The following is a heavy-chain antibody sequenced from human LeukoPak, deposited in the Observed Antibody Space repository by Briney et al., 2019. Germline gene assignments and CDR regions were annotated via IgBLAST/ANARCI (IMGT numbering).Heavy chain of an antibody. D-gene: IGHD3-3*01. CDR1: GFTFSSYS. V-gene: IGHV3-21*01. J-gene: IGHJ4*02. CDR2: ISSSSSYI. Sequence: GGSLRLSCAASGFTFSSYSMNWVRQAPGKGLEWVSSISSSSSYIYYADSAKGRFTISRDNAKNSLYLQMNSLRAEDTAVYYCASLPYYDFWSGYEYDDYWGQGTLVTVSS. CDR3: ASLPYYDFWSGYEYDDY.